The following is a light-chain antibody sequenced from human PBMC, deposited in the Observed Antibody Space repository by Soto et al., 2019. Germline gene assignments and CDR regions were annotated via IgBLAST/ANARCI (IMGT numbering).Light chain of an antibody. CDR3: QQYNSYSPYT. J-gene: IGKJ2*01. CDR1: QSISSW. CDR2: KAS. Sequence: DIQMTQSPSTLSASVGDRVTITCRASQSISSWLAWYQQKPGKAPKLLIYKASSLESGVPSRFSGSGSGTEFTLTLSSLQPDDFATYYCQQYNSYSPYTFGQGPKLEIK. V-gene: IGKV1-5*03.